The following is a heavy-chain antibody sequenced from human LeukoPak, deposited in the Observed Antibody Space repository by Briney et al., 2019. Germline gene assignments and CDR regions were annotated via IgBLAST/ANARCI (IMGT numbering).Heavy chain of an antibody. CDR2: ISGSGGST. D-gene: IGHD5-18*01. J-gene: IGHJ3*02. V-gene: IGHV3-23*01. CDR1: GGSISSSSYY. CDR3: AKAVDTAMVGAFDI. Sequence: ETLSLTCTVSGGSISSSSYYWGWVRQAPGKGLEWVSAISGSGGSTYYADSVKGRFTISRDNSKNTLYLQMNSLRAEDTAVYYCAKAVDTAMVGAFDIWGQGTMVTVSS.